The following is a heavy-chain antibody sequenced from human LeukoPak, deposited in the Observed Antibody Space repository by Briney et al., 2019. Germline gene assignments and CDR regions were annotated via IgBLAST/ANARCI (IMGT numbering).Heavy chain of an antibody. V-gene: IGHV4-61*02. J-gene: IGHJ5*02. CDR2: IYTGGST. CDR1: GGSISSGSYY. CDR3: ARDLGYGNWFDP. Sequence: SQTLSLTCTVSGGSISSGSYYWSWIRQPAGKGLEWIGRIYTGGSTNYNPSLKSRVTISVDTSKNQFSLKLSSVTAADTAVYYCARDLGYGNWFDPWGQGTLVTVSS. D-gene: IGHD5-12*01.